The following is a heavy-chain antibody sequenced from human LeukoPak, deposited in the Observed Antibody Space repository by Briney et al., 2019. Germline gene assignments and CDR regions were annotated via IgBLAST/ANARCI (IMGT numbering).Heavy chain of an antibody. CDR1: GFPFSIYW. CDR2: IKSDGSTT. CDR3: AQSFGDYPDY. Sequence: GGSLRLSCAASGFPFSIYWMHWVRQAPGKGLVWVSRIKSDGSTTNYADSVKGRFTISRDNAKNTLFMQMNSVRVEDTAVYYCAQSFGDYPDYWGQGTLVTVSS. V-gene: IGHV3-74*01. J-gene: IGHJ4*02. D-gene: IGHD2-21*01.